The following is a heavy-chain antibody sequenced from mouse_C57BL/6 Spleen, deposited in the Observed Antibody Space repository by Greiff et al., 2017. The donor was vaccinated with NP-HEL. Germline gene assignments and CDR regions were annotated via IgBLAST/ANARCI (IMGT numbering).Heavy chain of an antibody. CDR3: AREEVYYYGSSYAMDY. D-gene: IGHD1-1*01. CDR2: IYPGDGDT. J-gene: IGHJ4*01. Sequence: QVQLKQSGAELVKPGASVKISCKASGYAFSSYWMNWVKQRHGKGLEWIGQIYPGDGDTNYNGKFKGKATLTADKSSSTAYMQLNSLPSEDSAVYFCAREEVYYYGSSYAMDYWGQGTSVTVSS. CDR1: GYAFSSYW. V-gene: IGHV1-80*01.